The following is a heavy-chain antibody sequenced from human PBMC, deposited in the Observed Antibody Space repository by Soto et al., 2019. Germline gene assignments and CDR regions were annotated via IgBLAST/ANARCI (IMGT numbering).Heavy chain of an antibody. CDR3: ARDDYYDSSGYYYAKVY. J-gene: IGHJ4*02. V-gene: IGHV4-34*01. CDR1: GGSFSGYY. Sequence: QVQLQQWGAGLLKPSETLSLTCAVYGGSFSGYYWSWIRQPPGKGLEWIGEINHSGSTNYNPSLKSRVTISVXXSXNXXSLKLSSVTAADTAVYYCARDDYYDSSGYYYAKVYWGQGTLVTVSS. D-gene: IGHD3-22*01. CDR2: INHSGST.